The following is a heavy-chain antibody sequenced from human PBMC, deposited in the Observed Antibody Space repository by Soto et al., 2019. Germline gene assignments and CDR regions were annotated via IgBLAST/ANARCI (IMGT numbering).Heavy chain of an antibody. CDR3: ARELALSAPPNWFDP. V-gene: IGHV4-30-2*02. Sequence: PSETLSLTCAVSGGSISSGGYSWSWIRQPPGKGLEWIGYIYHSGSTYYNPSLKSRVTISVDTSKNQFSLKLSSVTAADTAVYYCARELALSAPPNWFDPWGQGTLVTVSS. CDR1: GGSISSGGYS. CDR2: IYHSGST. D-gene: IGHD1-7*01. J-gene: IGHJ5*02.